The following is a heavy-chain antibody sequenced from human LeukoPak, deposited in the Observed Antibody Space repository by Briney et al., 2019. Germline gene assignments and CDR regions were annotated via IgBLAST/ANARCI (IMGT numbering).Heavy chain of an antibody. D-gene: IGHD3-10*01. J-gene: IGHJ4*02. V-gene: IGHV3-9*01. CDR3: AKGDYYGSGSYYGY. CDR2: ISWNSGDI. Sequence: GGSLRLSCAASGFTFDDYVMHWVRQAPGKGLEWVSRISWNSGDIGYADSVKGRFIISRDNAKNSLYLQMNSLRAEDTALYYCAKGDYYGSGSYYGYWGQGTLVTVSS. CDR1: GFTFDDYV.